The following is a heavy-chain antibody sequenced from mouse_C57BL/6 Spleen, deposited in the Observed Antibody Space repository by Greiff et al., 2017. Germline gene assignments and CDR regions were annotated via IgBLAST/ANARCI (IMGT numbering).Heavy chain of an antibody. V-gene: IGHV1-66*01. J-gene: IGHJ1*03. Sequence: QVQLQQSGPELVKPGASVKISCKASGYSFTSYYIHWVKQRPGQGLEWIGWIYPGSGNTKYNEKFKGKATLTADTSSSTAYMQLSSLTSEDSAVYYCARGDYYGSRYFDVWGTGTTVTVSS. D-gene: IGHD1-1*01. CDR1: GYSFTSYY. CDR2: IYPGSGNT. CDR3: ARGDYYGSRYFDV.